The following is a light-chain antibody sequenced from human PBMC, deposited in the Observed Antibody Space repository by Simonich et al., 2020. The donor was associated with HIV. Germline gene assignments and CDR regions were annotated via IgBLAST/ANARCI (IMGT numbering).Light chain of an antibody. J-gene: IGLJ3*02. CDR2: DNS. CDR3: QVWDSRSDHRV. Sequence: SYVLTQPPSVSVAPGKTARIPCGGSNIGRKTVHGDQQKPGQAPVLVVYDNSDRPSGIPERFSGSNSGNTATLTITRVEAGDEADYHCQVWDSRSDHRVFGGGTKLTVL. CDR1: NIGRKT. V-gene: IGLV3-21*03.